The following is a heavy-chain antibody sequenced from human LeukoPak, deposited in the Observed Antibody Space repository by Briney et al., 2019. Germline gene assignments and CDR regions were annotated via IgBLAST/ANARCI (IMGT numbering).Heavy chain of an antibody. J-gene: IGHJ4*02. CDR3: ARGYYDSSALADY. CDR1: GYTFTGYY. D-gene: IGHD3-22*01. Sequence: AASVKVSCKASGYTFTGYYMHWVRQAPGQGLEWMGWINPNSGGTNHAQKFQGRVTMTRDTSISTAYMELSRLRSDDTAVYYCARGYYDSSALADYWGQGTLVTVSS. V-gene: IGHV1-2*02. CDR2: INPNSGGT.